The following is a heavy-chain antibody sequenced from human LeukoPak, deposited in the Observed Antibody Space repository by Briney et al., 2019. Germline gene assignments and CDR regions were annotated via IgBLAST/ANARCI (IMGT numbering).Heavy chain of an antibody. Sequence: GGSLRLSCAASGFTFSSYWMSWVRQAPGKGLEWVANIKQDGSEKYYVDSVKGRFTISRDNAKNSLYLQMNSLRAEDTAVYYCARVRGDGYSSSWYVSVWFDPWGQGTLVTVSS. V-gene: IGHV3-7*01. CDR2: IKQDGSEK. CDR1: GFTFSSYW. CDR3: ARVRGDGYSSSWYVSVWFDP. J-gene: IGHJ5*02. D-gene: IGHD6-13*01.